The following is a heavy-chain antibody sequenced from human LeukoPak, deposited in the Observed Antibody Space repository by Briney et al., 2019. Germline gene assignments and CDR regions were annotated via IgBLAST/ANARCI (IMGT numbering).Heavy chain of an antibody. Sequence: SETLSLTCTVSGGSISSYHWSWIRQPPGKGLEWIGYIYYSGSTNYNPSLKSRVTISLDTSKNQFSLKVSSVTAADTAVYYCARHSSGYLSYFNYWGQGTLVPVSS. V-gene: IGHV4-59*08. D-gene: IGHD3-22*01. J-gene: IGHJ4*02. CDR3: ARHSSGYLSYFNY. CDR1: GGSISSYH. CDR2: IYYSGST.